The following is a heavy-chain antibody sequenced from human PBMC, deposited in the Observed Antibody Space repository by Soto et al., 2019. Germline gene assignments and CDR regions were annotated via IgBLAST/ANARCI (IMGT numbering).Heavy chain of an antibody. CDR2: ISGSGGST. Sequence: PGGSLRLSCAASGFTFSSYAMSWVRQAPGKGLEWVSVISGSGGSTYYADSVKGRFTISRDNSKNTVYVQMNGLRAEDTAVYYCAKTYYYDSSGHYCDYWGQGTLVTVSS. CDR3: AKTYYYDSSGHYCDY. V-gene: IGHV3-23*01. J-gene: IGHJ4*02. D-gene: IGHD3-22*01. CDR1: GFTFSSYA.